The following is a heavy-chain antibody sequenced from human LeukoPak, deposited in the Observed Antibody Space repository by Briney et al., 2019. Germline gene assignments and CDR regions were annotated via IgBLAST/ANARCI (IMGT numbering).Heavy chain of an antibody. J-gene: IGHJ4*02. CDR1: GFTFSSYG. CDR3: VASIVSPSNY. CDR2: TKNRANSYTT. D-gene: IGHD2-15*01. Sequence: GGSLRLSCAASGFTFSSYGMSWVRQAPGKGLEWVGRTKNRANSYTTEYAASVNGRFTISRDDSENSLRLQMNSLKTEDTAIYYCVASIVSPSNYWGQGTLVTVSS. V-gene: IGHV3-72*01.